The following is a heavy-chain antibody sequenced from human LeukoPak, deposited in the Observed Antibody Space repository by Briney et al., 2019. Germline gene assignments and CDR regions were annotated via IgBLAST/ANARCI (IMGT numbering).Heavy chain of an antibody. CDR1: GLTVNDNY. J-gene: IGHJ4*02. CDR3: ARANPVYGDFDY. V-gene: IGHV3-53*01. D-gene: IGHD4-17*01. Sequence: PGGSLRLSCAISGLTVNDNYMSWVRQAPGKGLEWVSLIFPDGQTYYADFVQGRFSISRDMSRNTLFLDMSSLRAEDTAVLFCARANPVYGDFDYWGQGTLVTVSS. CDR2: IFPDGQT.